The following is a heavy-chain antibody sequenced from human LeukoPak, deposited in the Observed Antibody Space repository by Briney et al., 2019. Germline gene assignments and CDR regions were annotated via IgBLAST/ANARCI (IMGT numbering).Heavy chain of an antibody. Sequence: GGSLRLSCAASGFTFSSYGMHWVRQAPGKGLEWVAVVSYDGSNKYYADSVKGRFTISRDNAKNTLSLQMNSLRAEDTAVYYCARGYAGGYFDLWGRGTLVTVSS. CDR3: ARGYAGGYFDL. V-gene: IGHV3-30*03. J-gene: IGHJ2*01. D-gene: IGHD5-12*01. CDR2: VSYDGSNK. CDR1: GFTFSSYG.